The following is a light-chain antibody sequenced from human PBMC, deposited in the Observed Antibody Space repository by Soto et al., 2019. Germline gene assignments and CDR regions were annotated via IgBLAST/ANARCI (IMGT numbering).Light chain of an antibody. CDR3: QRSFSTPWT. CDR1: QSINSY. CDR2: AAS. V-gene: IGKV1-39*01. J-gene: IGKJ1*01. Sequence: DIQMTQSPSSQSASVGDRVTITCRASQSINSYLNWYQQKPGKAPKLLIYAASSLQSGVPSRFSGSGSETDFTLTSSSLQPDDVATYYCQRSFSTPWTVGQGTRVEI.